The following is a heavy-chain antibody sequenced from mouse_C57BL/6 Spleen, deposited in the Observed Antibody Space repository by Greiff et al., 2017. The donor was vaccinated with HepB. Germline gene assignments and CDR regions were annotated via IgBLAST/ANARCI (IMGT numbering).Heavy chain of an antibody. CDR3: ARRGDYDGWYFDV. V-gene: IGHV1-80*01. D-gene: IGHD2-4*01. Sequence: VHLVESGAELVKPGASVKISCKASGYAFSSYWMNWVKQRPGKGLEWIGQIYPGDGDTNYNGKFKGKATLTADKSSSTAYMQLSSLTSEDSAVYFCARRGDYDGWYFDVWGTGTTVTVSS. CDR2: IYPGDGDT. J-gene: IGHJ1*03. CDR1: GYAFSSYW.